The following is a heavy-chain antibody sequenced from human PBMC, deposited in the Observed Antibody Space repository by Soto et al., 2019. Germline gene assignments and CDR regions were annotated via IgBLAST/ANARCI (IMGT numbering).Heavy chain of an antibody. Sequence: GGSLRLSCAASGFTFSSYGMHWVRQAPGKGLEWVAVISYDGSNKYYADSVKGRFTISRDNSKSTLYLQMNSLRAGDTAVYYCARDRYGLDYWGQGTLVTVSS. V-gene: IGHV3-30*03. CDR3: ARDRYGLDY. CDR1: GFTFSSYG. D-gene: IGHD5-18*01. J-gene: IGHJ4*02. CDR2: ISYDGSNK.